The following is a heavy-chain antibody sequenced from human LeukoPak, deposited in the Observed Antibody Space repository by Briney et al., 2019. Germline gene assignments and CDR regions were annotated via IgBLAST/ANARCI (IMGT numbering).Heavy chain of an antibody. CDR3: ARGPKIGYCSSTSCYSSSYYYMDV. CDR2: MNPNSGNT. V-gene: IGHV1-8*03. CDR1: GYTFTSYD. J-gene: IGHJ6*03. D-gene: IGHD2-2*02. Sequence: ASVKVSCKASGYTFTSYDINWVRQATGQGLEWMGWMNPNSGNTGYAQKFQGRVTITRNTSISTAYMELSSLRSEDTAVYYCARGPKIGYCSSTSCYSSSYYYMDVWGKGTTATVSS.